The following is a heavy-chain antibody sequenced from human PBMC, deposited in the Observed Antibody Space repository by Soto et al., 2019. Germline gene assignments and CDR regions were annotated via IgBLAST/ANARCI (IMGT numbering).Heavy chain of an antibody. V-gene: IGHV3-53*01. D-gene: IGHD7-27*01. CDR3: TRGTGPIAY. J-gene: IGHJ4*02. CDR1: GFTVNTNY. Sequence: EVQLVESGGGLVQPGGSLRLSCAASGFTVNTNYMTWVRQAPGKGLEWVSVLYSGGSAYYADSVRGRFTISRDNSKNTLYLQLSSLRADDTAMYYCTRGTGPIAYWGQGTLVTVSS. CDR2: LYSGGSA.